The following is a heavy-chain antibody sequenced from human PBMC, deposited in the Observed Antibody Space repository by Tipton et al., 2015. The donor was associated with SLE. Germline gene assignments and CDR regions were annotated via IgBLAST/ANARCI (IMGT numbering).Heavy chain of an antibody. CDR1: GFTFSSYG. V-gene: IGHV3-30*18. Sequence: SLRLSCAASGFTFSSYGMHWVRQAPGKGLEWVAVISDDGRNKYYADSVKGRFTVSRDNSKNTLYLQMNSLRADDTAIYYCAKDREGSSRRVPVYYYYGMGVWGQGTTVTVSS. CDR3: AKDREGSSRRVPVYYYYGMGV. J-gene: IGHJ6*02. CDR2: ISDDGRNK. D-gene: IGHD6-13*01.